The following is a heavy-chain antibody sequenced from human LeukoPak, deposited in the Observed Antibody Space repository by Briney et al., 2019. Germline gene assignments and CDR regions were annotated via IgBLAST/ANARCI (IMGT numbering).Heavy chain of an antibody. CDR3: AREYAGSMSRWFDP. CDR1: GGSVSSYY. V-gene: IGHV4-4*07. Sequence: SETLSLTCTVSGGSVSSYYWSWIRQPAGKGLEWIGRIHSSGSTNQNPSLKSRVTMSVDTSKNQFSLKLSSVTAADTAVYYCAREYAGSMSRWFDPWGQGTLVTVSS. CDR2: IHSSGST. D-gene: IGHD3-10*01. J-gene: IGHJ5*02.